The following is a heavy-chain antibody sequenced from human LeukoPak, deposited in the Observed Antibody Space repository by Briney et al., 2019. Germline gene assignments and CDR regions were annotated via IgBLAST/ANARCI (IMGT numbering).Heavy chain of an antibody. Sequence: SKTLSLTCTVSGGSISSYYWSWIRQPPGKGLEWIGYIYDSGSTNYNPSLKSRVTISVDTSKNQFSLKLSSVTAADTAVYYCARGYHYDSSGYSDPDDAFDIWGQGTMVTVSS. CDR2: IYDSGST. CDR3: ARGYHYDSSGYSDPDDAFDI. V-gene: IGHV4-59*08. CDR1: GGSISSYY. J-gene: IGHJ3*02. D-gene: IGHD3-22*01.